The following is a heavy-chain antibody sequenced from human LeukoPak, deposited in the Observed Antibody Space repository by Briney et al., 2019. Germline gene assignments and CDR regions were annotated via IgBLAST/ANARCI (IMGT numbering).Heavy chain of an antibody. J-gene: IGHJ4*02. D-gene: IGHD1-1*01. V-gene: IGHV4-34*01. CDR2: INHSGST. CDR1: GGPFSGNY. CDR3: ARGTQLYYFDY. Sequence: SETLSLTCAVYGGPFSGNYWSWFRQPPGKGLEWIGEINHSGSTNYNPSLKSRVTISVDTSKNQFSLKLSSVTAADTAVYYCARGTQLYYFDYWGQGTLVTVSS.